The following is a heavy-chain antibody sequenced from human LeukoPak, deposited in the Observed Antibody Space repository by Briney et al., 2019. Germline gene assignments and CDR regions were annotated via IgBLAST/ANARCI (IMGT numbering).Heavy chain of an antibody. CDR3: ARDRGSTSSYGMDV. Sequence: GWSLRLSCAASGFTFSSYAMHWVRQAPGKGLEWVAVISYDGSNKYYANSVKGRVTISRDNTKNTLYLQMNSLRAEDTAVYYCARDRGSTSSYGMDVWGKGTTVTVSS. D-gene: IGHD2-2*01. J-gene: IGHJ6*04. CDR2: ISYDGSNK. CDR1: GFTFSSYA. V-gene: IGHV3-30*04.